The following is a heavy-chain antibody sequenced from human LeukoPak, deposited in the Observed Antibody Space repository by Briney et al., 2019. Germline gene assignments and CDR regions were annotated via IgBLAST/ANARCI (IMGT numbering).Heavy chain of an antibody. CDR3: GRDGGLAY. CDR2: IKQDGSQK. Sequence: GGSLRLSCAASGFTFSSYWMSWVRQAPGKGLEWVANIKQDGSQKNYVDSVKGRFTISRDNAKNSLYLEMNSLRAEDTAMYYCGRDGGLAYWGQGTLVTVSS. V-gene: IGHV3-7*01. CDR1: GFTFSSYW. D-gene: IGHD3-16*01. J-gene: IGHJ4*02.